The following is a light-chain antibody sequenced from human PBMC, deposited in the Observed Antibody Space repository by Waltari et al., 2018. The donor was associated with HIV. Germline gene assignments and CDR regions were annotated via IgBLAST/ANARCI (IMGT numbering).Light chain of an antibody. CDR3: GTWDRTLSGGV. CDR1: NSNIGNGY. CDR2: DNT. V-gene: IGLV1-51*01. J-gene: IGLJ3*02. Sequence: QSVLTQPPSVSAAPGEKVTISCSASNSNIGNGYVSWYQHLPGAVPKLLLYDNTKRPSGIPDRFPGSKSGTSATLDITGLQTGDEADYYCGTWDRTLSGGVFGGGTKLTVL.